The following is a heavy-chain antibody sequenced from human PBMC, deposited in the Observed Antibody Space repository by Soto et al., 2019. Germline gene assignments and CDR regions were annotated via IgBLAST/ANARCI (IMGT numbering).Heavy chain of an antibody. J-gene: IGHJ4*02. D-gene: IGHD1-7*01. V-gene: IGHV3-21*01. CDR2: ISSSSSYI. CDR1: GFTFSSYS. Sequence: EVQLVESGGGLVKPGGSLRLSCAASGFTFSSYSMNWVRQAPGKGLEWVSSISSSSSYIYYADSVKGRFTISRDNGKNSLYLQMNSLRAEDTAVYYCAREGYNWNYKGDYWGQGTLVTVSS. CDR3: AREGYNWNYKGDY.